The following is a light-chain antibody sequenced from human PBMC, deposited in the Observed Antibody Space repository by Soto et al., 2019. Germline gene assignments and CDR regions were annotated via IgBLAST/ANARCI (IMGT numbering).Light chain of an antibody. V-gene: IGKV3-15*01. Sequence: EILVTQSPTTLSVSPGEGLTLSCSASQSISRTLAWYQQRPGQAPRLLIYGASSRATGVPARFSGSGSGTEFTLTISSLQSEDFAVYYCQQYNDWPLTFGGGTKVDIK. CDR1: QSISRT. J-gene: IGKJ4*01. CDR3: QQYNDWPLT. CDR2: GAS.